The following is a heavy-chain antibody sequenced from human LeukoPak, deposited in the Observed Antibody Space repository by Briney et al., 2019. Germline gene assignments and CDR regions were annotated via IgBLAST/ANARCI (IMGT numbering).Heavy chain of an antibody. J-gene: IGHJ6*02. CDR3: ARVLSHSSGCEYYNCGLDV. CDR2: IYYSGST. D-gene: IGHD3-22*01. V-gene: IGHV4-59*01. Sequence: SQTLSPTCTDTGGSISMYYWNSIRQPPGKGLVWIGYIYYSGSTIYNPSLKSRVTLSVDTTKNQFSLKLTSVTTADTAVYYCARVLSHSSGCEYYNCGLDVWGQGTTVTVSS. CDR1: GGSISMYY.